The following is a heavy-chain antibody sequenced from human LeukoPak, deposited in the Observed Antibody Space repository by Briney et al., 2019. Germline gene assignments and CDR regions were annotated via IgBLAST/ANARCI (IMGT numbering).Heavy chain of an antibody. D-gene: IGHD3-10*01. CDR2: INPNSGGT. CDR1: GYTFTGYY. J-gene: IGHJ5*02. CDR3: ARDREGLLWFGESRSYWFDP. V-gene: IGHV1-2*06. Sequence: ASVRVSCKASGYTFTGYYMHWVRQAPGQGLEWMGRINPNSGGTNYAQKFQGRVTMTRDTSISTAYMELSRLRSDDTAVYHCARDREGLLWFGESRSYWFDPWGQGTLVTVSS.